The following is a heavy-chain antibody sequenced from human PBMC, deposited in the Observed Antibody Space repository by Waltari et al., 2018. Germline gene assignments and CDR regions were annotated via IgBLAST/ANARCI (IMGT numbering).Heavy chain of an antibody. J-gene: IGHJ4*02. CDR1: GFTFRDYA. CDR3: AKRGAPGELWFFDY. V-gene: IGHV3-23*01. D-gene: IGHD2-21*01. Sequence: EVQLLESGGGLVQPGGSLRLSCAVYGFTFRDYAMTWGRQAPGKGLEWVALIGSSGAATYYADSVKGRFSISRDNSRNTLYLQMNSLRAEDTAMYYCAKRGAPGELWFFDYWGQGNLVTVSS. CDR2: IGSSGAAT.